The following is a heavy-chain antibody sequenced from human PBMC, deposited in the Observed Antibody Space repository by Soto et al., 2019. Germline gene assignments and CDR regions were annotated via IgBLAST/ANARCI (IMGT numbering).Heavy chain of an antibody. CDR2: ISGSGGST. D-gene: IGHD1-1*01. V-gene: IGHV3-23*01. CDR3: AKGVTTPNYYYYYYMDV. Sequence: GGSLRLSCAASGFTFSSYAMSWVRQAPGKGLEWVSAISGSGGSTYYADSVKGRFTISRDNSKNTLYLQMNSLRAEDTAVYCCAKGVTTPNYYYYYYMDVWGKGTTVTVSS. CDR1: GFTFSSYA. J-gene: IGHJ6*03.